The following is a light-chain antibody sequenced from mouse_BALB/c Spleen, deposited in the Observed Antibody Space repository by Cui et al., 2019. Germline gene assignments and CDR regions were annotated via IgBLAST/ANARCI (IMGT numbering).Light chain of an antibody. CDR2: STS. CDR3: QQRSSYPLT. CDR1: SSVSY. J-gene: IGKJ5*01. V-gene: IGKV4-57*01. Sequence: QIVLTQSPAIMSASPGEKVTITCLASSSVSYMHGFQQKPCTSPKLWIYSTSNLASGVPARFSGSGSGTSYSLTISRMEAEDAATYYCQQRSSYPLTFGAGTKLELK.